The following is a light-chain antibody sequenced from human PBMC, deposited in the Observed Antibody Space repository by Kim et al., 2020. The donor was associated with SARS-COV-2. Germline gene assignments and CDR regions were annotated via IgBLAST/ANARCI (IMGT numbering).Light chain of an antibody. CDR3: SSYTSSRTRV. V-gene: IGLV2-14*04. Sequence: GQSIIISCTGTSGDVGGYNYVSWYQQHPGKAPKVMIYDVSKRPSGVSNRFSGSKSGNTASLTISGLQAEDDADYYCSSYTSSRTRVFGGGTKVTVL. J-gene: IGLJ3*02. CDR2: DVS. CDR1: SGDVGGYNY.